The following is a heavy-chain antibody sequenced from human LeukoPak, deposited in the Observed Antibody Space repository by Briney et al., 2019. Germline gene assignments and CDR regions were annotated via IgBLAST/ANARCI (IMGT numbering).Heavy chain of an antibody. CDR3: ARAVYCSGGSCYSDFDY. CDR1: GYTFTSYG. Sequence: ASVKVSCKASGYTFTSYGISWVRQAPGQGLEWMGWISVYNGNTNYAQKLQGRVTMTTDTSTSTAYMELRSLRSDDTAVYYCARAVYCSGGSCYSDFDYWGQGTLVTVSS. CDR2: ISVYNGNT. D-gene: IGHD2-15*01. V-gene: IGHV1-18*04. J-gene: IGHJ4*02.